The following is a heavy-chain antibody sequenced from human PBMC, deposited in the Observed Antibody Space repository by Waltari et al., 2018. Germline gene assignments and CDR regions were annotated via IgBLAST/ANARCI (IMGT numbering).Heavy chain of an antibody. CDR1: VYRFTTYW. CDR3: ARSGVRDAFDI. D-gene: IGHD3-10*01. Sequence: EVQLVQSGAEVKKPGEALKIPCKGSVYRFTTYWIGGGRRMPGKGLEWMGIIYPGDSDTRYSPSFQGQVTISADKSISTAYLQWSSLKASDTAMYYCARSGVRDAFDIWGQGTMVTVSS. J-gene: IGHJ3*02. V-gene: IGHV5-51*01. CDR2: IYPGDSDT.